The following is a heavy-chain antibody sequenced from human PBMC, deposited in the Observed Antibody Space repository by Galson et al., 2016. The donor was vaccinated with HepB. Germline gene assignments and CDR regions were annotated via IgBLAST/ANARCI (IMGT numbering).Heavy chain of an antibody. CDR2: LYSDETP. Sequence: SLRLSCAASGFTVSGHYMTWVRQAPGKGLEWVSVLYSDETPYYADSVKGRFTISRDNSKNTLYLQMSSLRVEDTAVYYCASGRGGIIANWSPYYFDRWGQGTLVTVSS. CDR1: GFTVSGHY. J-gene: IGHJ4*02. CDR3: ASGRGGIIANWSPYYFDR. V-gene: IGHV3-53*01. D-gene: IGHD3-16*02.